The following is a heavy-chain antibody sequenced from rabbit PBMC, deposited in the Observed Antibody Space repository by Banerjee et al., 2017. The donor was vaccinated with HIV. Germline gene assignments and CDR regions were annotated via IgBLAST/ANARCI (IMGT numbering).Heavy chain of an antibody. D-gene: IGHD8-1*01. V-gene: IGHV1S45*01. CDR3: ARDLGGSSDL. CDR1: GIDFNSYG. CDR2: FYPDYGST. J-gene: IGHJ4*01. Sequence: QEQLVESGGGLVTLGGSLKLSCKASGIDFNSYGISWVRQAPGKGLEWIAYFYPDYGSTDYASWVNCRFTIAKTSSTTVTLQLTSLTPADTATYFCARDLGGSSDLCGPGTLVTVS.